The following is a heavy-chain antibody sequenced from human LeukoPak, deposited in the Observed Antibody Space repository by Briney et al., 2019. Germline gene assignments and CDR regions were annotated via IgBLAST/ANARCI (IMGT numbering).Heavy chain of an antibody. V-gene: IGHV3-30*03. CDR3: ARGRGSDG. Sequence: PGGSLRLSCAASGFTFSTYGMHWVRQAPGKGLEWVAVVSYDESSIYYADSVKGRFTISRDNSKNTLYLQMNSLRGDDTAVYYCARGRGSDGWGQGTLVTVSS. D-gene: IGHD5-24*01. CDR1: GFTFSTYG. J-gene: IGHJ4*02. CDR2: VSYDESSI.